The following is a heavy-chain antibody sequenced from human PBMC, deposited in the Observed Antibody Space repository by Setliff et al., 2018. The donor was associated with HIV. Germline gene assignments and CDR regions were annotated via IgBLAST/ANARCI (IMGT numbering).Heavy chain of an antibody. Sequence: SGPTLVNPTQTLTLTCTFSGFSLSTSGVGVGWIRQPPGKALEWLAVIYWDDDKRYSPSLKNRLSISKDSSKNQVVLTMTNMDPVDTATYYCAHMKRKVTVLGVVKDYGMDVWGQGTTVTVSS. D-gene: IGHD3-3*01. CDR1: GFSLSTSGVG. CDR3: AHMKRKVTVLGVVKDYGMDV. J-gene: IGHJ6*02. V-gene: IGHV2-5*02. CDR2: IYWDDDK.